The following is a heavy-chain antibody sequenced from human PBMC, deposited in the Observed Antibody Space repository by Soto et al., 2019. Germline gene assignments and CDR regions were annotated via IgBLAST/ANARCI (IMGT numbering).Heavy chain of an antibody. J-gene: IGHJ4*02. CDR3: ARVGSSPGYFDY. CDR2: ISSSSSYI. V-gene: IGHV3-21*04. D-gene: IGHD2-15*01. CDR1: GFTFSSYS. Sequence: AGGSLRLSCAASGFTFSSYSMNWVRQAPGKGLEWVSSISSSSSYIYYADSVKGRFTISRDNAKNSLYLQMNSLRAEDTAVYYCARVGSSPGYFDYWGQGTLVTVSS.